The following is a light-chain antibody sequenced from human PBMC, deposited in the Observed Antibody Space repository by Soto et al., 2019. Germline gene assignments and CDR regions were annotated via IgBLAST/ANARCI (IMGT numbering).Light chain of an antibody. V-gene: IGLV1-47*02. CDR1: SSNIGSNY. J-gene: IGLJ2*01. CDR2: SNN. Sequence: QSVLTQPPSASGTPGQRVTISCSGSSSNIGSNYVYWYQQLPGTAPKLLIYSNNQRPSGVPDRFSGSKSGTSASLAISGLRSEDEADYYCAAWDDSQSGVVFGGGTQLTVL. CDR3: AAWDDSQSGVV.